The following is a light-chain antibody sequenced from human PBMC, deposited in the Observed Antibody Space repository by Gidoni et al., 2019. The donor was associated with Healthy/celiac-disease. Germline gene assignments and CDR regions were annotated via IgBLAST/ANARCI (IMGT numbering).Light chain of an antibody. CDR3: AAWDDSLSGVV. J-gene: IGLJ2*01. V-gene: IGLV1-47*01. CDR1: SSNIGSNY. CDR2: RHK. Sequence: QSVLTQPPSASGTPGQRVTISCSGSSSNIGSNYVSWYQPLPGAAPKLLVYRHKQRPSGVPDRFSGSKSGTSASLAISGLRSEDEADYYCAAWDDSLSGVVFGGGTKLTVL.